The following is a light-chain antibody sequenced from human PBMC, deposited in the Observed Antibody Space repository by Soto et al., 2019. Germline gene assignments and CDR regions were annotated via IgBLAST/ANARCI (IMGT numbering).Light chain of an antibody. CDR2: DAT. Sequence: QAVVTQEPSMTVSPGGTVTLTCGSSTGGVTSGHWPYWFQQKAGQAPRTLIYDATNKHSWTPARFSGSLLGGKAALTLSGAQPEDEAEYYCSLSSGGTVVFGVGTEVTFL. J-gene: IGLJ2*01. CDR1: TGGVTSGHW. CDR3: SLSSGGTVV. V-gene: IGLV7-46*01.